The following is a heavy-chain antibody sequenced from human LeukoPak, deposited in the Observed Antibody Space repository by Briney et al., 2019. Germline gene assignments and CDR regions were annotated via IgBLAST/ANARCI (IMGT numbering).Heavy chain of an antibody. J-gene: IGHJ4*02. D-gene: IGHD3-9*01. Sequence: GASLRLSCAASGFTFSNYAMSWVRQAPGKGLEWVSAITGSGGGTYYADSVKGRFTISRENSKSTLYLQVNSLRAEDTAVYYCVKWGDYDVLTGYYDPDYWGQGSLVTVSS. CDR2: ITGSGGGT. CDR3: VKWGDYDVLTGYYDPDY. V-gene: IGHV3-23*01. CDR1: GFTFSNYA.